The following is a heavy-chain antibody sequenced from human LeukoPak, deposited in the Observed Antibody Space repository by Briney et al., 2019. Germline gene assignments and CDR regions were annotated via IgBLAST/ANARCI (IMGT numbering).Heavy chain of an antibody. J-gene: IGHJ3*02. CDR3: ARTRSVVPAAIEAFDI. D-gene: IGHD2-2*02. Sequence: GGSLRLTCAASGFTFSSYSMNWVRQAPGKGLEWVSSISSSGSYIFYADSVKGRFTISRDNAKNPLYLQMNSLRAEDTAVYYCARTRSVVPAAIEAFDIWGQGTMVTVSS. V-gene: IGHV3-21*01. CDR2: ISSSGSYI. CDR1: GFTFSSYS.